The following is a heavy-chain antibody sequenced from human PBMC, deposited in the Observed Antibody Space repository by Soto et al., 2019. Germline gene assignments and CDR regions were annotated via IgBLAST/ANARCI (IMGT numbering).Heavy chain of an antibody. CDR2: MNPNSGNT. CDR3: ARGGYCSGGSCYSYYYYYYGMDV. Sequence: QVQLVQSGAEVKKPGASVKVSCKASGYTFTSYDINWVRQATGQGLEWMGWMNPNSGNTGYAQKFQGRVTMTRNTSRSTAYMELSSLRSEDTAVYYCARGGYCSGGSCYSYYYYYYGMDVWGQGTTVTVSS. CDR1: GYTFTSYD. J-gene: IGHJ6*02. V-gene: IGHV1-8*01. D-gene: IGHD2-15*01.